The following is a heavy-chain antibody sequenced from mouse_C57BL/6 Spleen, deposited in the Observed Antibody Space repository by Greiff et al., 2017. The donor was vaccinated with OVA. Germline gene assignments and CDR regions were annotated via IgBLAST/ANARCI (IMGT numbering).Heavy chain of an antibody. V-gene: IGHV5-17*01. CDR2: ISSGSSTI. Sequence: EVQVVESGGGLVKPGGSLKLSCAASGFTFSDYGMHWVRQAPEKGLEWVAYISSGSSTIYYADTVKGRFTISRDHAKNTLFLQMTSLRSEDTAMYYCARDYYGSRGLRYAMDYWGQGTSVTVSS. J-gene: IGHJ4*01. CDR3: ARDYYGSRGLRYAMDY. CDR1: GFTFSDYG. D-gene: IGHD1-1*01.